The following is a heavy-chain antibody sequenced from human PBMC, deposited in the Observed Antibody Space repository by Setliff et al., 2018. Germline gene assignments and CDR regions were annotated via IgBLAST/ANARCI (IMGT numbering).Heavy chain of an antibody. CDR3: ARQTGLGGHNLKDDTFYGVDV. V-gene: IGHV3-66*04. J-gene: IGHJ6*02. D-gene: IGHD1-1*01. CDR2: IYIGGQT. CDR1: GFTLRNSG. Sequence: GGSLRLSCAASGFTLRNSGMHWVRQAPGQGLEWLSVIYIGGQTFYADSVKGRFSISRDDSKNSLFLHMKSVRPDDTAMYYCARQTGLGGHNLKDDTFYGVDVWGQGIMVTVSS.